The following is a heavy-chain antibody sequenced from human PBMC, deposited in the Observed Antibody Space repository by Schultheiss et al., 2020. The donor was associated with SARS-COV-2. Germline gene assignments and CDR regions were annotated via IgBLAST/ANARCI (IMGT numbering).Heavy chain of an antibody. D-gene: IGHD3-22*01. Sequence: SGPTLVKPTQTLTLTCTFSGFSLSTSGMCVSWIRQPPGKALEWLARIDWDDDKYYSTSLKTRLTISKDTSKNQVVLTMTNMDPVDTATYYCAHSRYYDIMGYFDYWGQGTLVTVSS. CDR2: IDWDDDK. J-gene: IGHJ4*02. CDR1: GFSLSTSGMC. CDR3: AHSRYYDIMGYFDY. V-gene: IGHV2-70*12.